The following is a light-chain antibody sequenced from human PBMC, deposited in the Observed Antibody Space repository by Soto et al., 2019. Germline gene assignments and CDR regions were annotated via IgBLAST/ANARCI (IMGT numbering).Light chain of an antibody. J-gene: IGKJ4*01. V-gene: IGKV3-20*01. CDR3: QQDGNSPLT. Sequence: EIVLTQSPGTLSLSPGERATLSCRASPSVSSRYLAWYHQKPGQAPRRLIYVASSRATGIPDRFSGSGSGTDFNVSISRLEPEDGAVYYYQQDGNSPLTFGGGTKVEIK. CDR2: VAS. CDR1: PSVSSRY.